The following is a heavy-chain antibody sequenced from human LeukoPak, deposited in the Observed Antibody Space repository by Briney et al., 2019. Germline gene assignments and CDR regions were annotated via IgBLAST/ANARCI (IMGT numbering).Heavy chain of an antibody. D-gene: IGHD3-22*01. CDR1: GYTFTSYA. V-gene: IGHV7-4-1*02. J-gene: IGHJ1*01. CDR2: INTNTGNP. CDR3: AREHDSSGYYFGYFQH. Sequence: GASVKVSCKASGYTFTSYAMNWVRQAPGQGLEWMGWINTNTGNPTYAQGFTGRFVFSLDTSVSTAYLQISSLKAEDTAVYYCAREHDSSGYYFGYFQHWGQGTLVTVSS.